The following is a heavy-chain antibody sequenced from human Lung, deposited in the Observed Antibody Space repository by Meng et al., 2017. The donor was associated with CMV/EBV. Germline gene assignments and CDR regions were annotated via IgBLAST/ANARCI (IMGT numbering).Heavy chain of an antibody. CDR3: ARGSPITGARTPYYY. Sequence: ASXXVSXKASGYTFTDYYMHWVRQAPGQRLEWMGWINPSNGGTDYAQKFQGRVTMTRDTSISTAYIELSRLRSDDTAVYYCARGSPITGARTPYYYWSQGTLVTVSS. V-gene: IGHV1-2*02. D-gene: IGHD1-20*01. J-gene: IGHJ4*02. CDR1: GYTFTDYY. CDR2: INPSNGGT.